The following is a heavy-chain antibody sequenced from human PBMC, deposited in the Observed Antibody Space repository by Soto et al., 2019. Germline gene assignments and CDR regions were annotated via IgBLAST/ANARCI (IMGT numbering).Heavy chain of an antibody. Sequence: SVKVSCKASGGTFSSYAISWVRQAPGQGLEWMGGIIPIFGTANYAQKFQGRVTITADESTSTAYMELSSLRSEDTAVYYCADLRVVAARPFPDAFDIWGQGKMVTVSS. V-gene: IGHV1-69*13. CDR2: IIPIFGTA. D-gene: IGHD2-15*01. CDR1: GGTFSSYA. CDR3: ADLRVVAARPFPDAFDI. J-gene: IGHJ3*02.